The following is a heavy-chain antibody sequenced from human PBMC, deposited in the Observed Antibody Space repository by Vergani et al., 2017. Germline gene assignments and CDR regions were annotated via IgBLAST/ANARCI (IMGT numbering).Heavy chain of an antibody. Sequence: QVQLVQSGSEVRKPGASVKVSCQVSGYSLTELTIHWVRQAPGKGLEWMGGFDPEHGEVTFAHHIQGRVTMTEDRSTDTAYMELSSLRPEDTALYYCVRGGTFDWLSTWGQGTLVTVSS. CDR3: VRGGTFDWLST. CDR2: FDPEHGEV. J-gene: IGHJ5*02. V-gene: IGHV1-24*01. D-gene: IGHD3-9*01. CDR1: GYSLTELT.